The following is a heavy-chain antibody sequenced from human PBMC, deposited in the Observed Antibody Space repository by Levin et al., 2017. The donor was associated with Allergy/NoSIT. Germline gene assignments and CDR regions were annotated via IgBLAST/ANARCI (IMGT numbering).Heavy chain of an antibody. D-gene: IGHD1-26*01. CDR1: GFIYDDYG. J-gene: IGHJ4*02. CDR3: ARVRINSGSFFFDN. Sequence: GGSLRLSCTASGFIYDDYGMSWVRQAPGKGLEWVSGVKWNGASTGYADSVKGRFTISRDNGKNSLYLQMNSLRAEDTAVYHCARVRINSGSFFFDNWGQGTLVTVSS. CDR2: VKWNGAST. V-gene: IGHV3-20*01.